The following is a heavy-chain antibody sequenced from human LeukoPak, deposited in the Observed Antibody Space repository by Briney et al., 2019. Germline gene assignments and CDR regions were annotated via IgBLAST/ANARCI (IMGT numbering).Heavy chain of an antibody. Sequence: AAVKVSCKASGYTFTGYYMHWVRQAPGQGLEWVGWINPNSGGTNYAQKFQGRVTMTRDTSISTAYMELSRLRSDDAAVYYCARVYHDSSGYYYWGQGTLVTVSS. V-gene: IGHV1-2*02. J-gene: IGHJ4*02. CDR2: INPNSGGT. CDR1: GYTFTGYY. D-gene: IGHD3-22*01. CDR3: ARVYHDSSGYYY.